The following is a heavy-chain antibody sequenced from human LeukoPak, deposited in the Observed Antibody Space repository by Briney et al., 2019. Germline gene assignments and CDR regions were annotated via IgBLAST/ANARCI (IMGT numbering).Heavy chain of an antibody. Sequence: SETLSLTCTVSGGSISSGDYYWSWIRQPPGKGLEWIGYIYYSGSTYYNPSLKSRVTISVDTSKNQFSLKLSSVTAADTAVYYCAREVHRGGWLQLEGWFDPWGQGTLVTVSS. CDR3: AREVHRGGWLQLEGWFDP. CDR1: GGSISSGDYY. CDR2: IYYSGST. V-gene: IGHV4-30-4*01. D-gene: IGHD5-24*01. J-gene: IGHJ5*02.